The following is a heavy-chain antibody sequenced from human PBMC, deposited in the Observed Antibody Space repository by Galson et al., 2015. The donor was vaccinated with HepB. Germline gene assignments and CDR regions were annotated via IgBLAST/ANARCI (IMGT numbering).Heavy chain of an antibody. J-gene: IGHJ6*02. D-gene: IGHD1-26*01. CDR1: GDSVSSNSAA. CDR2: AYYRSKWYN. V-gene: IGHV6-1*01. CDR3: ARALQVSGNYGMDV. Sequence: CAISGDSVSSNSAAWNWIRQSPSRGLEWLGTAYYRSKWYNDYAVSVRSRITINPDTSKNQFSLQLNSVTPEDTAVYYCARALQVSGNYGMDVWGQGTTVTVSS.